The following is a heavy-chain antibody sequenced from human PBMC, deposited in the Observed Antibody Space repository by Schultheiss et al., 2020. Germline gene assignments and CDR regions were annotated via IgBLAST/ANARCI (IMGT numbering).Heavy chain of an antibody. V-gene: IGHV4-4*07. Sequence: SETLSLTCAVYGGSFSGYYWSWIRQPAGKGLEWIGRIYTSGSTNYNPSLKSRVTISVDTSKNKFSLKLSSVTAADTAVYYCARDNMITFGGVIPWLAFDIWGQGTMVTVSS. CDR1: GGSFSGYY. CDR3: ARDNMITFGGVIPWLAFDI. J-gene: IGHJ3*02. CDR2: IYTSGST. D-gene: IGHD3-16*01.